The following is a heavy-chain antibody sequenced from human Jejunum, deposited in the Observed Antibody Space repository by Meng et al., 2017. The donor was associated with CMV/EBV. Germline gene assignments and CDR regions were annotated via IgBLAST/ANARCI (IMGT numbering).Heavy chain of an antibody. Sequence: FTLSINPMHWVRQAPGKGLEWVAVISYDGGNEYYADSVKGRFTVSRDNSKNTLYLQMNSLRPDDTAVYYCARDRTSVIVPAAILYWGQGTLVTVS. D-gene: IGHD2-2*01. CDR3: ARDRTSVIVPAAILY. CDR2: ISYDGGNE. V-gene: IGHV3-30-3*01. CDR1: FTLSINP. J-gene: IGHJ4*02.